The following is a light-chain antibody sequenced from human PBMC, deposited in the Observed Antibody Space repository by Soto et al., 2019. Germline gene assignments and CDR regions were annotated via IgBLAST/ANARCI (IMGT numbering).Light chain of an antibody. Sequence: DLQVTQHPSSLSASVGHRVTITCRASQGIKNYLAWYQQKPGKAPDLLIYSASTLQSGVPSRFSGSGSETEFSLTIRALQPEDFATYYCQQLSRYPLTFGGGTKV. J-gene: IGKJ4*01. CDR1: QGIKNY. V-gene: IGKV1-9*01. CDR2: SAS. CDR3: QQLSRYPLT.